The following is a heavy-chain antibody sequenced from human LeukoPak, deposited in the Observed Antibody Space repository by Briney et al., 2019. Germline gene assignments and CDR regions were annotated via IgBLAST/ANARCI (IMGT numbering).Heavy chain of an antibody. D-gene: IGHD5-12*01. CDR3: ARGGVIVATITGVWFDP. V-gene: IGHV1-18*01. Sequence: ASVKVSCKASGYTFTSYGISWVRQAPGQGLEWMGWISAYNGNTNYAQKLQGRVTMTTDTSTSTAYMELRSLRSEDTAVYYCARGGVIVATITGVWFDPWGQGTPVTISS. CDR2: ISAYNGNT. CDR1: GYTFTSYG. J-gene: IGHJ5*02.